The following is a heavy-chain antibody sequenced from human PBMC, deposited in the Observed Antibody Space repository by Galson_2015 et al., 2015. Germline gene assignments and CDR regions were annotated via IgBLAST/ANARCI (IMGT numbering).Heavy chain of an antibody. CDR3: ARSRGGYCSGGSCLPGY. Sequence: TLSLTCAVSGGSFSTGGYSWRWIRQPPGKGMEWIGYISHSGTTYYNPSLKSRVTISVDRAKNQFSLKLSSVTAADTALYYCARSRGGYCSGGSCLPGYWSQGTLDTVSS. CDR1: GGSFSTGGYS. D-gene: IGHD2-15*01. J-gene: IGHJ4*02. CDR2: ISHSGTT. V-gene: IGHV4-30-2*01.